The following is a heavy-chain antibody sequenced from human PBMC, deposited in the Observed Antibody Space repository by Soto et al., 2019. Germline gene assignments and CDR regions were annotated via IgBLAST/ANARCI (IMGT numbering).Heavy chain of an antibody. CDR1: GFTFSCYS. D-gene: IGHD2-2*01. CDR3: ARGSRGLVPAAGIRYYYYYYGMDV. V-gene: IGHV3-21*01. CDR2: ISSSSSYI. J-gene: IGHJ6*02. Sequence: SLRLSCAASGFTFSCYSMNWVSQAPGQGLEWVSTISSSSSYIYYADSVKGRFTISRDNAKNSLYLQMNSLRAEDTAVYYCARGSRGLVPAAGIRYYYYYYGMDVWGQGTTVTVSS.